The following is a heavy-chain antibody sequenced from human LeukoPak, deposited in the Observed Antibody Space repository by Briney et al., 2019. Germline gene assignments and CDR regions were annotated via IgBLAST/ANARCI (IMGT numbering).Heavy chain of an antibody. D-gene: IGHD3-10*01. CDR1: GVSISSGDYY. Sequence: SQTLSLTCSVTGVSISSGDYYWTWIRQPPGKGLEWIAYIYYSGSAEYNLSLQSRATISVHTSKNQFFLKLRSVTAADTAVYYCARRQYYYGSGSMDVWGKGTMVTISS. V-gene: IGHV4-30-4*01. CDR3: ARRQYYYGSGSMDV. J-gene: IGHJ6*03. CDR2: IYYSGSA.